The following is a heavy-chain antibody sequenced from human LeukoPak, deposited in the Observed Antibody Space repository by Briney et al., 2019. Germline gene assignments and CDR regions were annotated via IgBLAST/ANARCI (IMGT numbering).Heavy chain of an antibody. Sequence: AETLSLTCAVSGVSISSSNWWSWVRQPPGKGLGWVGEIYHSGSTNYNPSLKSRVTISGDKSKNQFSPKLSSVTAADTAVYYCASGGGLQQLVYYYYYGMDVWGQGTTVTVSS. J-gene: IGHJ6*02. CDR2: IYHSGST. D-gene: IGHD6-13*01. CDR3: ASGGGLQQLVYYYYYGMDV. V-gene: IGHV4-4*02. CDR1: GVSISSSNW.